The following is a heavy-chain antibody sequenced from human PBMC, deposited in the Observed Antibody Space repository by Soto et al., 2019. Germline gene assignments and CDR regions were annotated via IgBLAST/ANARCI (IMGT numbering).Heavy chain of an antibody. CDR1: GYSFTNYW. J-gene: IGHJ4*02. D-gene: IGHD1-1*01. V-gene: IGHV5-51*01. Sequence: PGESLKISCKGSGYSFTNYWIGWVRQMPGKGLEWVAIIYPSDSETIYGPSFRGQVTISADKSITTAYLQWNSLKASDTAMYYCARTPKRRGGTAGILYWGQGTLVTVS. CDR2: IYPSDSET. CDR3: ARTPKRRGGTAGILY.